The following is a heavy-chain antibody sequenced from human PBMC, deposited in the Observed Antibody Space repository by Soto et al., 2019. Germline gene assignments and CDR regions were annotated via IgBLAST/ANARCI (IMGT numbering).Heavy chain of an antibody. CDR3: AKDGGGATDPDAFDI. Sequence: GGSLRLSCAASGFTFSSYGMHWVRQAPGKGLEWVAVISYDGSNKYYADSVKGRFTISRDNSKNTLYLQMNSLRAEDTAVYYCAKDGGGATDPDAFDIWGQGTMVTVSS. J-gene: IGHJ3*02. V-gene: IGHV3-30*18. CDR2: ISYDGSNK. CDR1: GFTFSSYG. D-gene: IGHD1-26*01.